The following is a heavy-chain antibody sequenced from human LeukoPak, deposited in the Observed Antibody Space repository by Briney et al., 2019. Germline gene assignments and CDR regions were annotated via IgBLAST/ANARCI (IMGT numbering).Heavy chain of an antibody. Sequence: GGSLRLSCAASGFSFSTYSMHWVRQAPGKGLVWVSRTNTDGSTISYADSVKGRFTISRDNAKNTLYLQMNSLRVEDTAVYYCAKDLGMAYAIRPSRGMDVWGQGTTVTVSS. CDR3: AKDLGMAYAIRPSRGMDV. J-gene: IGHJ6*02. CDR1: GFSFSTYS. V-gene: IGHV3-74*01. CDR2: TNTDGSTI. D-gene: IGHD2-8*01.